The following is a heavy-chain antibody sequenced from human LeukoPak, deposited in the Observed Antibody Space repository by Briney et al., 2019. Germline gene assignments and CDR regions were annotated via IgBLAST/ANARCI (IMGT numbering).Heavy chain of an antibody. CDR1: GGTFSSYA. V-gene: IGHV1-2*02. Sequence: ASVKVSCKASGGTFSSYAISWVRQAPGQGLEWMGWTNPNSGGTNYAQKFQGRVTMTRDTSISTAYMELSRLRSDDTAVYYCTRSSSGELPLDYWGQGTLVTVSS. CDR2: TNPNSGGT. J-gene: IGHJ4*02. D-gene: IGHD1-26*01. CDR3: TRSSSGELPLDY.